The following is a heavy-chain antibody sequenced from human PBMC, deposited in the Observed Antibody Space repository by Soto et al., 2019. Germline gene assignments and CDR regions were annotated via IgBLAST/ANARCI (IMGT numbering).Heavy chain of an antibody. Sequence: QVQLQQWGAGLLKPSETLSLTCAVYGGSFSDYYWSWIRQPPGKGLEWIGEINHSGSTNYNPSLKSRVTISVDTSKNQFSLKLSSVTAADTAVYYCARLITISGPILEYNWFDPWGRGTPVTVSS. CDR3: ARLITISGPILEYNWFDP. CDR1: GGSFSDYY. V-gene: IGHV4-34*01. D-gene: IGHD3-3*01. J-gene: IGHJ5*02. CDR2: INHSGST.